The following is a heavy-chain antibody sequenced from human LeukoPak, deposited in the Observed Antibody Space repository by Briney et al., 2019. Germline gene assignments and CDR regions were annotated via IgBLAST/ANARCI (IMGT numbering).Heavy chain of an antibody. CDR3: ARDPYGSGRNDY. J-gene: IGHJ4*02. D-gene: IGHD3-10*01. Sequence: GASVNVSCKASGYTFTGYYMHWVRQAPGQGLAWMGWINPNSGGTNYAQKFQGRVTMTRDTSISTAYMEMSRLRSDDTAVYYCARDPYGSGRNDYWGQGTLVTVSS. V-gene: IGHV1-2*02. CDR1: GYTFTGYY. CDR2: INPNSGGT.